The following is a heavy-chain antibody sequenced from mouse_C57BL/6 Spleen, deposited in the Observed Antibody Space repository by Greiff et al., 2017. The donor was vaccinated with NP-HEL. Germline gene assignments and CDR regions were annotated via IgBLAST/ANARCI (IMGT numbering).Heavy chain of an antibody. CDR2: IDPANGNT. CDR1: GFNIKNTY. J-gene: IGHJ4*01. D-gene: IGHD3-2*02. Sequence: VHVKQSVAELVRPGASVKLSCTASGFNIKNTYMHWVKQRPEQGLEWIGRIDPANGNTKYAPKFQGKATITADPSSNTAYLQLSSLTSEDTAIYYCAKTAQATWDYYAMDYWGQGTSVTVSS. CDR3: AKTAQATWDYYAMDY. V-gene: IGHV14-3*01.